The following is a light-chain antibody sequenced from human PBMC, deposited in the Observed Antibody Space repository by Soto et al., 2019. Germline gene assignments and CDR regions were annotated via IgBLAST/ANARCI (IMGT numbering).Light chain of an antibody. CDR3: QQYNSYSRT. J-gene: IGKJ1*01. CDR1: QSISSW. CDR2: KAS. V-gene: IGKV1-5*03. Sequence: IWLTQSPSLLSASTGDRVTITCRASQSISSWLAWYQQKPGKAPKLLIYKASSLESGVPSRFSGSGSGTEFTLTISSLQPDDFATYYCQQYNSYSRTFGQGTK.